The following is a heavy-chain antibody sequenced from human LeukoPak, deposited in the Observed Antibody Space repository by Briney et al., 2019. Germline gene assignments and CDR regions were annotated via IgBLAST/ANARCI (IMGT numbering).Heavy chain of an antibody. J-gene: IGHJ4*02. D-gene: IGHD2-15*01. CDR3: ASPPDEGGLDY. CDR1: GWSFSGYY. Sequence: SETLSLTCAVYGWSFSGYYWSWIRQAPGKGLEWIGEINHSGSTNYNPYLKSRVTISVDTSKNQFSLKLSSVTAADTAVYCCASPPDEGGLDYWGQGTLVTVSS. CDR2: INHSGST. V-gene: IGHV4-34*01.